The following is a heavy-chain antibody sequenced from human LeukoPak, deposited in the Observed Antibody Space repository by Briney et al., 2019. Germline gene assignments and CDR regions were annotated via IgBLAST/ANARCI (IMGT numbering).Heavy chain of an antibody. V-gene: IGHV4-39*01. CDR1: GGSISSSSYY. CDR2: IYYSGST. D-gene: IGHD3-10*01. CDR3: ARLPSAQWFGELPVY. J-gene: IGHJ4*02. Sequence: SETLSLTCTVSGGSISSSSYYWGWIRQPPGKGLEWIGSIYYSGSTYYNPSLKSRVTISVDTSKNQFSLKLSSVTAADTAVYYCARLPSAQWFGELPVYWGQGTLVTVSS.